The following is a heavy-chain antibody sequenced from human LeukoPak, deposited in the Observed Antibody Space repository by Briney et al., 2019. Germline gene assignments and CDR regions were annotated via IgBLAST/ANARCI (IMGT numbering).Heavy chain of an antibody. CDR3: TRDRGCSTTRCYDAYYYGMDV. V-gene: IGHV3-33*01. CDR1: GFTFSSYG. D-gene: IGHD2-2*01. CDR2: IWYDGSNK. Sequence: GGSLRLSCAASGFTFSSYGMHWVRQAPGKGLEWVAVIWYDGSNKYNADSVKGRFTISRDNAKNSLYLQMNSLRDEDTAVYYCTRDRGCSTTRCYDAYYYGMDVWGQGTTVTVSS. J-gene: IGHJ6*02.